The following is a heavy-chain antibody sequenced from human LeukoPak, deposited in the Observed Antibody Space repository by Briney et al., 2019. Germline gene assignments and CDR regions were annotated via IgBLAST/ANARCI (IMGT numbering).Heavy chain of an antibody. CDR3: ARGNWFDP. J-gene: IGHJ5*02. CDR1: GGSFSDYY. V-gene: IGHV4-34*01. Sequence: PSETLSLTCAVYGGSFSDYYWSWIRQSPGKGLEWIGEINHSGSTTYNPSLKSRVTISVDTSKNQFSLRLNSVTAADTAVYYCARGNWFDPWGQGTLVIVSS. CDR2: INHSGST.